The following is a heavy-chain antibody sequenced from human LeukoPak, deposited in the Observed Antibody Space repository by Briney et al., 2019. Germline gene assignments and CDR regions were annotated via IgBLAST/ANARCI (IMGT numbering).Heavy chain of an antibody. V-gene: IGHV3-7*01. Sequence: GGSLRLSCAASGFTFGTHWMSWVRQAPGKGLEWVANINQDGSQKYYVDSVKGRFTISRDNAQNSLYLQMNSLRAEDTAVYYCARDPGCTIGVRYDYWGQGALVTVSS. CDR2: INQDGSQK. D-gene: IGHD2-8*01. CDR3: ARDPGCTIGVRYDY. CDR1: GFTFGTHW. J-gene: IGHJ4*02.